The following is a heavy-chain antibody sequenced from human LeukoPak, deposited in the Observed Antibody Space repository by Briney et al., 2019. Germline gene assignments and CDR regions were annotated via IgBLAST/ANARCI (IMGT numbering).Heavy chain of an antibody. V-gene: IGHV1-18*01. CDR3: ARVYYDFWSGYEYDAFDI. J-gene: IGHJ3*02. CDR2: ISAYNGST. D-gene: IGHD3-3*01. CDR1: GYTFTSYG. Sequence: SVKVSCKASGYTFTSYGISWVRQAPGQGLEWMGWISAYNGSTNYAQKLQGRVTMTTDTSTSTAYMELRSLRSDDTAVYYCARVYYDFWSGYEYDAFDIWGQGTMVTVSS.